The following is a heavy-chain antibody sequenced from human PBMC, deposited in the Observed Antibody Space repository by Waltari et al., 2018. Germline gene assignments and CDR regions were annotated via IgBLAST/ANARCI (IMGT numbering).Heavy chain of an antibody. CDR1: GYTFTGYY. J-gene: IGHJ3*02. V-gene: IGHV1-2*06. Sequence: QVQLVQSGAEVKKPGASVKVSCKASGYTFTGYYMHWVRQAPGQGLEWMGRINPNSGGTNYAQKFQGRVTMTRDTSISTAYMELSRLRSDDTAVYYCARRAYCSGGSCFRADAFDIWGQGTMVTVSS. CDR3: ARRAYCSGGSCFRADAFDI. D-gene: IGHD2-15*01. CDR2: INPNSGGT.